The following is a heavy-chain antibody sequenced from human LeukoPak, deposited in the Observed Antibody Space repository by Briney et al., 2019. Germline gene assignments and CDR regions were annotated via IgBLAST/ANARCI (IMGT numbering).Heavy chain of an antibody. D-gene: IGHD6-13*01. Sequence: GGSQRLSCAASGYTFYNYAVTWVRQAPGKGLEWVSVIYSGGSTYYADSVKGRFTISRDNSKNTLYLQMNSLRAEDTAVYYCARGSGSWYVPTLDYWGQGTLVTVSS. CDR2: IYSGGST. J-gene: IGHJ4*02. CDR3: ARGSGSWYVPTLDY. V-gene: IGHV3-66*01. CDR1: GYTFYNYA.